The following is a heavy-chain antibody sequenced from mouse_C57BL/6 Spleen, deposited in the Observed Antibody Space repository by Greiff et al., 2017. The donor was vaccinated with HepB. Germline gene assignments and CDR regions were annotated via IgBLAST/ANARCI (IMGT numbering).Heavy chain of an antibody. V-gene: IGHV5-4*01. Sequence: DVLLVESGGGLVKPGGSLKLSCAASGFTFSSYAMPWVRQTPEKRLEWVATISDGGSYTYYPDNVRGRFTISRDNAQNTLYLQISHLKSEDTAMYYCARSYSNEAYCYDYWGQGTTLTVSS. CDR2: ISDGGSYT. CDR1: GFTFSSYA. J-gene: IGHJ2*01. CDR3: ARSYSNEAYCYDY. D-gene: IGHD2-5*01.